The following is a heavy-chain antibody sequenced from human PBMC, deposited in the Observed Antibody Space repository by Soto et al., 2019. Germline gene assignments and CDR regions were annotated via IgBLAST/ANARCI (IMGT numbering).Heavy chain of an antibody. CDR3: ARAQYYYDSSGIHDAFDI. CDR1: GGSISSGGYS. V-gene: IGHV4-30-2*06. D-gene: IGHD3-22*01. Sequence: SETLSLTCAVSGGSISSGGYSWSWIRQSPEKGLEWIGCIYPTGTTYYHPSLKSRVTISVDTSRNQFSLNLTSVTAADTAVYYCARAQYYYDSSGIHDAFDIWGLGTMVTVSS. CDR2: IYPTGTT. J-gene: IGHJ3*02.